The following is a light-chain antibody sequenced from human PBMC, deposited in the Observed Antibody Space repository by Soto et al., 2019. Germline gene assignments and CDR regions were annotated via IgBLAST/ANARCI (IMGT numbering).Light chain of an antibody. Sequence: EIVLTQSPATLSLSPGERATLSCRASQSVRRYLAWYQKKPGQDPRLLIYDASNRTTRIPARFSGSGSGTDHALTISNLEPEDFAFYYCQQRSDWPTFGGGTKVEIK. V-gene: IGKV3-11*01. CDR3: QQRSDWPT. J-gene: IGKJ4*01. CDR1: QSVRRY. CDR2: DAS.